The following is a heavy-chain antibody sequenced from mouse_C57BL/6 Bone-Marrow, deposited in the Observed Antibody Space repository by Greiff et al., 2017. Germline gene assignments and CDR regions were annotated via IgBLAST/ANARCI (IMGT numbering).Heavy chain of an antibody. CDR1: GFTFSSYG. D-gene: IGHD3-3*01. CDR3: ARHRAPYFDY. CDR2: ISSGGSYT. J-gene: IGHJ2*01. Sequence: EVMLVESGGDLVKPGGSLKLSCAASGFTFSSYGMSWVRQTPDKRLEWVATISSGGSYTYYPASVKGRFTISRDNAKNTLYLQMSSLKYEDTAMYYCARHRAPYFDYWGQGTTLTVSS. V-gene: IGHV5-6*01.